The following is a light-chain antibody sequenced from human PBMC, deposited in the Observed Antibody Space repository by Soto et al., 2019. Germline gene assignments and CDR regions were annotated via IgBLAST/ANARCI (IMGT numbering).Light chain of an antibody. CDR1: SSDVGAYDY. Sequence: QSVLTQPPSASGSPGQSVTISCTGTSSDVGAYDYVSWYQQHPGKAPKLMIYEINKRPSGVPDRFSGSKSGNTASLTVSGLQAGDEADYYCSSFAGSSNFPYVFGTGTKVTVL. V-gene: IGLV2-8*01. CDR2: EIN. CDR3: SSFAGSSNFPYV. J-gene: IGLJ1*01.